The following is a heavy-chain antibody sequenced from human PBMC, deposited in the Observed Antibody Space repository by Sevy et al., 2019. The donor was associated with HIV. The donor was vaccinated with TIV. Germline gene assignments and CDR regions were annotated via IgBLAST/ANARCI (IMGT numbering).Heavy chain of an antibody. V-gene: IGHV3-30*18. CDR2: ISYDGSNK. Sequence: GGSLRLSCAASGFTFSSYGMHWVRQAPGKGLEWVAVISYDGSNKYYADSVKGRFTISRDNSKNTLYLQMNSLRAEETAVYYCAKAYYYDSSGYYQEYYFDYWGQGTLVTVSS. CDR1: GFTFSSYG. J-gene: IGHJ4*02. CDR3: AKAYYYDSSGYYQEYYFDY. D-gene: IGHD3-22*01.